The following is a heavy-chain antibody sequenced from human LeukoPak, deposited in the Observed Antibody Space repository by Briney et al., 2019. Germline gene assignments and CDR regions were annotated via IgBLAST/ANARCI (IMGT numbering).Heavy chain of an antibody. CDR2: IYHSGST. J-gene: IGHJ4*02. V-gene: IGHV4-30-2*01. CDR1: GGSISSGGYY. CDR3: ARGRSWSDYALYYFDY. D-gene: IGHD3-16*01. Sequence: SQTLSLTCTVSGGSISSGGYYWSWIRQPPGKGLEWIGYIYHSGSTYYNPSLKSRVTISVDRSKNQFSLKLSSVTAADTAVYYCARGRSWSDYALYYFDYWGQGTLVTVSS.